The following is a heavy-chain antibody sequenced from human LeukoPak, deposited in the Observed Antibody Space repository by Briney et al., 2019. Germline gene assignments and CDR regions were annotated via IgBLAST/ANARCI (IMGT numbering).Heavy chain of an antibody. J-gene: IGHJ4*02. Sequence: SETLSLTCIVSGGPIPSSRYYWGWIRQPPGRGLVWIGSIYYSGTTYYNPSLKSRVTISVDTSKNQFSLKMNSVTAADTAIYYCASDRGVASPAFFDYWGPGTLVAVSS. CDR1: GGPIPSSRYY. CDR3: ASDRGVASPAFFDY. D-gene: IGHD6-13*01. V-gene: IGHV4-39*07. CDR2: IYYSGTT.